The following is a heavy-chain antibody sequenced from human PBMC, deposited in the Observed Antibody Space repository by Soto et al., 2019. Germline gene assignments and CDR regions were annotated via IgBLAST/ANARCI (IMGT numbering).Heavy chain of an antibody. CDR1: GGSFSGYY. CDR2: INHSGST. V-gene: IGHV4-34*01. J-gene: IGHJ4*02. Sequence: QVQLQQWGAGLLKPSETLSLTCAVYGGSFSGYYWSWIRQPPGKGLEWIGEINHSGSTNYNPSLKSRVTISVDTSKNQFSLKLSSVTAADTAVYYCARKQWRRSLDYWGQGTLVTVSS. D-gene: IGHD5-12*01. CDR3: ARKQWRRSLDY.